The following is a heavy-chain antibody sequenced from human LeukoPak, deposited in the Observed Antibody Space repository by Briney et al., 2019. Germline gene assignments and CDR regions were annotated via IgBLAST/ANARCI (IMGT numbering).Heavy chain of an antibody. D-gene: IGHD3-16*01. CDR2: IYYSGST. Sequence: SETLSLTCTVSGGSISSSSYYWGWIRQPPGKGLEWIGSIYYSGSTYYNPSLKSRVTISVDTSKNQFSLNLTSVTAADTAVYYCARGPLGGESFDIWGQGTMVTVSS. J-gene: IGHJ3*02. V-gene: IGHV4-39*07. CDR3: ARGPLGGESFDI. CDR1: GGSISSSSYY.